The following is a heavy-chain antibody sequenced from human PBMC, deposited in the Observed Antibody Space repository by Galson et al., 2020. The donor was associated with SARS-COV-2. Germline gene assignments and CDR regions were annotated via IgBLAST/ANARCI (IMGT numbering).Heavy chain of an antibody. V-gene: IGHV3-30*04. CDR2: VSTDERRK. J-gene: IGHJ3*02. CDR3: VRDVSGGAADI. D-gene: IGHD2-21*01. CDR1: GFTFTNYA. Sequence: AGSLRLSCAASGFTFTNYAMHWVRHAHGKGQEWLNVVSTDERRKVYADPVKGRLTISRDNSENMGFLEMVSLRGDDTSVYYCVRDVSGGAADIWGQGTMVTVSS.